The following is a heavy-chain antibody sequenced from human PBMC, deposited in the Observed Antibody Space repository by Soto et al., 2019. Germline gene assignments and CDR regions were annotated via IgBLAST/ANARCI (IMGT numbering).Heavy chain of an antibody. J-gene: IGHJ4*02. V-gene: IGHV3-23*01. CDR3: AKFSESSGWYNDFDY. CDR2: ISGSGGST. D-gene: IGHD6-19*01. CDR1: GFTFSSYA. Sequence: GGSLRLSCAASGFTFSSYAMSWVRQAPGKGLEWVSAISGSGGSTYYADSVKGRFTISRDNSKNTLYLQMNSLRAEDTAVYYCAKFSESSGWYNDFDYWGQGTLVTVSS.